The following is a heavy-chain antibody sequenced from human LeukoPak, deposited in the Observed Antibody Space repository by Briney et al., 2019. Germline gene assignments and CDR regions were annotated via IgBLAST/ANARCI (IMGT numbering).Heavy chain of an antibody. CDR1: GYTFTGYY. V-gene: IGHV1-18*04. CDR2: ISAYNGNT. CDR3: ARDQGTYMDV. J-gene: IGHJ6*03. Sequence: ASVKVSCKASGYTFTGYYMHWVRQAPGQGLEWMGWISAYNGNTNYAQKLQGRVTMTTDTSTSTAYMELRSLRSDDTAVYYCARDQGTYMDVWGKGTTVTISS. D-gene: IGHD1-7*01.